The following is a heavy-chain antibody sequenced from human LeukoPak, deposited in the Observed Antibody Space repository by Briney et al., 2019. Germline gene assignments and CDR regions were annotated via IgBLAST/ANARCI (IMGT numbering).Heavy chain of an antibody. J-gene: IGHJ4*02. D-gene: IGHD3-10*01. V-gene: IGHV4-31*03. CDR2: IYYSGST. CDR3: ARDYYGSGSYYPLDY. Sequence: SETLSLTCTVSGGSISSGGYYWSWIRQHPGKGLEWIGYIYYSGSTYYNPSPKSRVTISVDTSKNQFSLKLSSVTAADTAVYYCARDYYGSGSYYPLDYWGQGTLVTVSS. CDR1: GGSISSGGYY.